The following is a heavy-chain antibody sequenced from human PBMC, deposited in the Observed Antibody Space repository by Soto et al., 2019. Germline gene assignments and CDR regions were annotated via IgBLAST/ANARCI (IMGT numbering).Heavy chain of an antibody. CDR3: ARLLHPYGSGSPLQSAYYGMDI. J-gene: IGHJ6*02. CDR2: AYYSEST. CDR1: GASIRSSTYQ. V-gene: IGHV4-39*01. Sequence: SETLSLTCTVSGASIRSSTYQWGWIRQPPGRGLEWIGSAYYSESTYYNPSLKSRVTISVDTSKNQFSLKVSSVTAADTAVYYCARLLHPYGSGSPLQSAYYGMDIWGQGTTVTVS. D-gene: IGHD3-10*01.